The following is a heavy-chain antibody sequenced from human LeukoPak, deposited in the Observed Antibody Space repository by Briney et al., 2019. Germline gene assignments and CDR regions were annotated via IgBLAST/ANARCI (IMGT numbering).Heavy chain of an antibody. J-gene: IGHJ4*02. V-gene: IGHV1-18*01. Sequence: ASVKVSCKASGGTFSSYAISWVRQAPGQGLEWMGWISAYNGNTNYAQKLQGRVTMTTDTSTSTAYMELRSLRSDDTAVYYCARDQVAATPSDYWGQGTLVTVSS. CDR3: ARDQVAATPSDY. CDR2: ISAYNGNT. CDR1: GGTFSSYA. D-gene: IGHD2-15*01.